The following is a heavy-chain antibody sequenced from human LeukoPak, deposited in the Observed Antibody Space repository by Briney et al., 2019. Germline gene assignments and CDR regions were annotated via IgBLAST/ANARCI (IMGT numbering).Heavy chain of an antibody. D-gene: IGHD3-16*02. J-gene: IGHJ4*02. CDR1: GGSISSYY. CDR2: IYYSGST. Sequence: PSETLSLTCTVSGGSISSYYWSWLRQPPGKGLEWIGYIYYSGSTNYNPSLKSRVTISVDTSKNQFSLKLSSVTAADMAVYYCARGNGYYDYVWGSYRPAALNFDYWGQGTLVTVSS. CDR3: ARGNGYYDYVWGSYRPAALNFDY. V-gene: IGHV4-59*01.